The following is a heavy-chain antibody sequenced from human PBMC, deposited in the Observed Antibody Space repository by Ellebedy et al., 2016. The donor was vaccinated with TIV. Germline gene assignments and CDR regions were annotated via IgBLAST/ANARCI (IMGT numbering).Heavy chain of an antibody. CDR2: IYYSGST. CDR3: ARDEGGSGSLSY. J-gene: IGHJ4*02. CDR1: GGSISSGAFY. Sequence: LRLSCTVSGGSISSGAFYWTWIRQQPGKGLEWIGNIYYSGSTYYRPSLKPRVTISLDTSNNQFSLRLNSVTAADTAVYYCARDEGGSGSLSYWGQGSLVTVSS. V-gene: IGHV4-31*03. D-gene: IGHD3-10*01.